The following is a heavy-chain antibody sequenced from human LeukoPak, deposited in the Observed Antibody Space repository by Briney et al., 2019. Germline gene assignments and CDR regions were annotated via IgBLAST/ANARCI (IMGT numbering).Heavy chain of an antibody. Sequence: PGGSLRLSCAASGFTFSSYGMHWVRQAPGKGLEWVAVISYDGSNKYYADSVKGRFTISRDNSKNTLYLQMNSLRAEDTAVYYCAKLAAASDYWGQGTLVTVSS. D-gene: IGHD6-13*01. V-gene: IGHV3-30*18. CDR2: ISYDGSNK. CDR3: AKLAAASDY. J-gene: IGHJ4*02. CDR1: GFTFSSYG.